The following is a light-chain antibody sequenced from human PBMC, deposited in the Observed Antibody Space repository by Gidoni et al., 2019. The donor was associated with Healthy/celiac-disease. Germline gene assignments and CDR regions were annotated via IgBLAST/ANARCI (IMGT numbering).Light chain of an antibody. CDR2: FNN. J-gene: IGLJ2*01. CDR3: AAWDDSLNGHVV. CDR1: SSNLGSNT. Sequence: QSVLTQPPSASGTPGQRLTLSCSGSSSNLGSNTVNWYQQLPGPAPKLLIYFNNQRPSWVPDRFSGSKSGTSASLAISGLQSGDEADYYCAAWDDSLNGHVVFGGGTKLTVL. V-gene: IGLV1-44*01.